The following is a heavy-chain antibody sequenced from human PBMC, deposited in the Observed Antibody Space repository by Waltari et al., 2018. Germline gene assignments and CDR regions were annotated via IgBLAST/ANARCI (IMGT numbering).Heavy chain of an antibody. CDR3: ARDSDGELDY. J-gene: IGHJ4*02. V-gene: IGHV3-7*01. D-gene: IGHD4-17*01. Sequence: EVQLVESGGGLVQPGGSLRLSCAASGFTFSSYWMSWVRQAPGKGLEGVANIKQDGSEKYHVDSVKGRFTIARDNAKNSLYLQMNSLRVEDTAVYYCARDSDGELDYWGQGTLVTVSS. CDR2: IKQDGSEK. CDR1: GFTFSSYW.